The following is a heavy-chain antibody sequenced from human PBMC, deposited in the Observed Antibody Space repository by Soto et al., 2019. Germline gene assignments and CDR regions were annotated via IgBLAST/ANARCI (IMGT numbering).Heavy chain of an antibody. V-gene: IGHV3-21*01. D-gene: IGHD3-10*01. CDR1: GFTFSSYS. J-gene: IGHJ6*02. CDR3: ARERWFGELSSDGMDV. CDR2: ISSSSSYI. Sequence: GGSLRLSCAASGFTFSSYSMNWVRQAPGKGLEWVSSISSSSSYIYYADSVKGRFTISRDNAKNSLYLQMNSLRAEDTAVYYCARERWFGELSSDGMDVWGQGTTVTVSS.